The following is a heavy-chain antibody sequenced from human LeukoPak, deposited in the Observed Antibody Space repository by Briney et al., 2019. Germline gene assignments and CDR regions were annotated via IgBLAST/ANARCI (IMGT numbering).Heavy chain of an antibody. CDR1: GFTFSNYW. CDR3: ARDVGNFDY. J-gene: IGHJ4*02. Sequence: GGSLRLSCAASGFTFSNYWMHWVRQAPGKGPVWVSRINSDGISTGYADSVEGRFTVSRDNAKKTLYLQMNSLRAEDTAVYYCARDVGNFDYWGQGTLVTVSS. V-gene: IGHV3-74*01. CDR2: INSDGIST.